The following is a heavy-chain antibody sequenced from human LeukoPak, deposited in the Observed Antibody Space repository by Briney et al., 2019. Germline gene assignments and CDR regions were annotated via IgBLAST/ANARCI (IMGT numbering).Heavy chain of an antibody. J-gene: IGHJ4*02. V-gene: IGHV3-23*01. D-gene: IGHD6-19*01. CDR3: AKDLHDSGYNNAWYYFDC. Sequence: PGGSLRLSCAASGFTFSHYAMSWVRQAPGKGPEWVSAIGGSSAGTYAADSVKGRFTISRDNSKNTLYLQMNSLRAEDTAVYYCAKDLHDSGYNNAWYYFDCWGQGTLVTVSS. CDR2: IGGSSAGT. CDR1: GFTFSHYA.